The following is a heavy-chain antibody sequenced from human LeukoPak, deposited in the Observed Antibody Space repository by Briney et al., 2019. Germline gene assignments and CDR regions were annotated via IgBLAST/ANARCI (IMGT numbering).Heavy chain of an antibody. D-gene: IGHD5-12*01. J-gene: IGHJ4*02. CDR1: GFTFSSYA. V-gene: IGHV3-30-3*01. CDR3: ARVQGYSGYDYFDY. Sequence: GRSLRLSCAASGFTFSSYAMHWVRQASGKGLEWVAVISYDGSNKYYADSVKGRFTISRDNSKNTLYLQMNSLRAEDTAVYYCARVQGYSGYDYFDYWGQGTLVTVSS. CDR2: ISYDGSNK.